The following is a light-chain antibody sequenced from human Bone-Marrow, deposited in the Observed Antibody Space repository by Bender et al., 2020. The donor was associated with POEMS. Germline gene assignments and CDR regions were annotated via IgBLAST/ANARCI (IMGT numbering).Light chain of an antibody. CDR1: SSDVGGYDY. J-gene: IGLJ2*01. Sequence: QSALTQPASVSGSPGQSIAISCTGTSSDVGGYDYVSWYQQFPRKAPKLLIYDVSKRPSGVPDRYSGSKSGNTASLTISGLQAEDEALYYCSSYAISSTLFGGGTKLTVL. V-gene: IGLV2-14*01. CDR3: SSYAISSTL. CDR2: DVS.